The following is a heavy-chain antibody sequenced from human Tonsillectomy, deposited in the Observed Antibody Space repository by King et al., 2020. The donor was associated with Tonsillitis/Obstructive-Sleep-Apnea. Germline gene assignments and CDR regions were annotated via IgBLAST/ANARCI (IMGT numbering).Heavy chain of an antibody. CDR3: ARGEDLLGNFFGSHNLYYFDY. J-gene: IGHJ4*02. Sequence: VQLVESGAEVKKPGASVKVSCKASGYTLTSYYIHWVRQAPGQGLEWMGIINPSGGSTSYAQKFKGRVTMTRDTSTSTVYMELSSLRSEDTAVYYCARGEDLLGNFFGSHNLYYFDYWGQGTLVTVSS. D-gene: IGHD3-16*01. CDR1: GYTLTSYY. V-gene: IGHV1-46*01. CDR2: INPSGGST.